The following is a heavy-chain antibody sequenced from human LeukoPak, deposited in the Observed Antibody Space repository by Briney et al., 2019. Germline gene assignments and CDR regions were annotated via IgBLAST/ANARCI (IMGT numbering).Heavy chain of an antibody. V-gene: IGHV4-4*07. D-gene: IGHD1-26*01. CDR2: IFTSGST. J-gene: IGHJ4*02. CDR1: GDSISSYY. Sequence: PSETLSLTCTVSGDSISSYYWSWVRQPAGMGLEWIGRIFTSGSTNYNPSLKSRVSMSVDTSKNQFSPKLSSVTAADTAVYYCARDRDSGSSSNRFFFDYWGQGTLVTVSS. CDR3: ARDRDSGSSSNRFFFDY.